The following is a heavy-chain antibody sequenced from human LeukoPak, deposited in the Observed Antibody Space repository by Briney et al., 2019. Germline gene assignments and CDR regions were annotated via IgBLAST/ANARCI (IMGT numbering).Heavy chain of an antibody. CDR2: ISAYNGNT. Sequence: ASVKVSCKASGYTFTSYGISWVRQAPGQGLEWMGWISAYNGNTNHAQKLQGRVTMTTDTSTSTAYMELRSLRSDDTAVYYCARDRAVTTTILGFDPWGQGTLVTVSS. V-gene: IGHV1-18*01. CDR1: GYTFTSYG. J-gene: IGHJ5*02. CDR3: ARDRAVTTTILGFDP. D-gene: IGHD6-19*01.